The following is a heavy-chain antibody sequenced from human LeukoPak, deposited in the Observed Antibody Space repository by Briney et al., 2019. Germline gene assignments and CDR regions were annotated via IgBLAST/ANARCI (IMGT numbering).Heavy chain of an antibody. D-gene: IGHD2-15*01. V-gene: IGHV3-11*05. J-gene: IGHJ3*02. CDR2: ISSSSSYT. Sequence: NPGGSLRLSCAASGFTFSDYYMSWIRQAPGKGLEWVSYISSSSSYTNYADSVKGRFTISRDNAKNSLYLQMNSLRAEDTAVYYCAKETVVVVAATPDAFDIWGQGTMVTVSS. CDR3: AKETVVVVAATPDAFDI. CDR1: GFTFSDYY.